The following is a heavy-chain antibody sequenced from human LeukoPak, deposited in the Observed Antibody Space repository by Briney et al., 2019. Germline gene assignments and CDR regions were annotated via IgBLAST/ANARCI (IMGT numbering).Heavy chain of an antibody. CDR2: ISAYNGNT. Sequence: ASVPVSYKPSGGTFNNYAIRWVRQAPGQGLEWMGWISAYNGNTSYAQKLQCRVTMTTDTSTSTAYMELRSLRSDDTAVYYCARGSWYYYCMDVWGKGTTVTVSS. D-gene: IGHD3-16*02. CDR1: GGTFNNYA. J-gene: IGHJ6*03. CDR3: ARGSWYYYCMDV. V-gene: IGHV1-18*01.